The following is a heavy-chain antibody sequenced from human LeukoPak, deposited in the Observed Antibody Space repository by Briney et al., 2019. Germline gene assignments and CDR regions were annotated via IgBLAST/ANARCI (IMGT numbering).Heavy chain of an antibody. D-gene: IGHD5-18*01. CDR3: AALSYGYGHHCSY. Sequence: PSVKVSCKASGGTFSSYAISWVRHAPGQGLEWMGGIIPIFGTANYAQKFQGRVTITADESTSTAYMELSSLRSEDTAVYYCAALSYGYGHHCSYWGQGTLVTVSS. CDR1: GGTFSSYA. CDR2: IIPIFGTA. V-gene: IGHV1-69*13. J-gene: IGHJ4*02.